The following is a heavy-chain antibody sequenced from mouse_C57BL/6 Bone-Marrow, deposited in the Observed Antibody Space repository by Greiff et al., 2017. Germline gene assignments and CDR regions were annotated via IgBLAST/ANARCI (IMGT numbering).Heavy chain of an antibody. CDR3: AKNDYGGCAY. Sequence: VQVVESGPGLVQPSQSLSITCTVSGFSLTSSGVHWVRQSPGKGLEWLGVIWRGGSTDYNAAFMSRLSITKDNSKSQVFFKMNSLQADDSSIDYCAKNDYGGCAYWGQGPLVTVSA. CDR2: IWRGGST. J-gene: IGHJ3*01. CDR1: GFSLTSSG. D-gene: IGHD2-4*01. V-gene: IGHV2-5*01.